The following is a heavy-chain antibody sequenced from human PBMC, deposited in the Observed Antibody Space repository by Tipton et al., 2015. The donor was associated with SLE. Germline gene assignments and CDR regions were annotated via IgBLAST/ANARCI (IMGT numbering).Heavy chain of an antibody. Sequence: SLRLSCAASGFTFSRYWMHWVRQAPGKGLVWVSRINSDGSSTNYADSVKGRFTISRDSAKNTLYLQMNSLRADDTAVYYCARDVYGYWSDYNQGFDYWGQGTLVTVSS. D-gene: IGHD3-3*01. J-gene: IGHJ4*02. CDR3: ARDVYGYWSDYNQGFDY. CDR1: GFTFSRYW. V-gene: IGHV3-74*01. CDR2: INSDGSST.